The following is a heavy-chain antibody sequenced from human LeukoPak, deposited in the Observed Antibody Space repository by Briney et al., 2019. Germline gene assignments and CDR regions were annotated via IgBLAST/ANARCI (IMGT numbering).Heavy chain of an antibody. Sequence: GGSLRLSCAASGFIFNSYGMHWVRQAPGKGLEWVAFIRYDGSNDYHADSVKGRFTISRDNSKDTLYLEMNDLRAEDTAVYYCAKSRSGYALFDYWGRGILVTVSS. J-gene: IGHJ4*02. CDR1: GFIFNSYG. CDR2: IRYDGSND. D-gene: IGHD5-12*01. V-gene: IGHV3-30*02. CDR3: AKSRSGYALFDY.